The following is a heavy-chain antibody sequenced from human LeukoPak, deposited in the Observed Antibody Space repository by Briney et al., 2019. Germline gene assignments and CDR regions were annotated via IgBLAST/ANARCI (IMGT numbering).Heavy chain of an antibody. D-gene: IGHD3-22*01. V-gene: IGHV4-61*02. J-gene: IGHJ4*02. Sequence: PSQTLSLTCTVSGGSISSGSYYWSWIRQPAGKGLEWIGRIYTSGSTNYNPSLKSRVTISVDTSKNQFSLKLSSVTAADTAVYYCARASYSYDINGWVPFDYWGQGTLVTVSS. CDR3: ARASYSYDINGWVPFDY. CDR2: IYTSGST. CDR1: GGSISSGSYY.